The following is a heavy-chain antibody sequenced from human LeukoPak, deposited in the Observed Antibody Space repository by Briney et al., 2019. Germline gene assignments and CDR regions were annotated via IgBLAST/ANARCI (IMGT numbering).Heavy chain of an antibody. J-gene: IGHJ5*02. D-gene: IGHD6-13*01. CDR3: AKDRQQLVNWFDP. CDR2: ISGSGGST. CDR1: GFTFSRYA. Sequence: GGSLRLSCAASGFTFSRYAMSWVRQAPGKGLEWVSAISGSGGSTYYADSVKGGFTISRDNSKNTLYLQMNSLRAEDTAVYYCAKDRQQLVNWFDPWGQGTLVTVSS. V-gene: IGHV3-23*01.